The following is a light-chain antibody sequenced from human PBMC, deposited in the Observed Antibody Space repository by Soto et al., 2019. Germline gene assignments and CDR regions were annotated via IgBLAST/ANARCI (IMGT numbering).Light chain of an antibody. CDR2: LGS. J-gene: IGKJ3*01. Sequence: DIVMTQFPLSLPVTPGEPASISCRSSQSLLHSNGYNYLDWYLQKPGQSPQLQIYLGSNRASGVPDRFSGSGSGTDFTLKINRVEAEDVGVYYCMQALQTPFTFGPGTKVDIK. CDR1: QSLLHSNGYNY. CDR3: MQALQTPFT. V-gene: IGKV2-28*01.